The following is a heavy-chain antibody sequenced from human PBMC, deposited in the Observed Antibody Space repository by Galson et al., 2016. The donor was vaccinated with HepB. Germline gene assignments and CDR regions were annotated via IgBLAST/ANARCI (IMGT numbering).Heavy chain of an antibody. V-gene: IGHV3-30*03. CDR2: STYDGQNK. Sequence: SLRLSCAASGFALRRYGVHWVRQAPGKGLEWVALSTYDGQNKYFGDSVKGRFDVSRDNSKGTLHLQMTGLRVDDTAVYYCAREGTGWYYDYDYKYDLDVWGRGTTVIVSS. CDR1: GFALRRYG. D-gene: IGHD6-19*01. CDR3: AREGTGWYYDYDYKYDLDV. J-gene: IGHJ6*02.